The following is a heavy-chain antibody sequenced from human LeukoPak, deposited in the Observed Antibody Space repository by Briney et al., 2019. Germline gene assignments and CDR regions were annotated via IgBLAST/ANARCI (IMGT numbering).Heavy chain of an antibody. Sequence: SETLSLTCTVSGGSISSYYWSWIRQPPGKGLEWIGYIYYSGSNNYNPSLKTPVTISVATSKNQFSLKLSSVTAADTAVYYCARAPRTPRYCSSTSCYHGGYYYYYYMDVWGKGTTVTVSS. CDR1: GGSISSYY. CDR2: IYYSGSN. D-gene: IGHD2-2*01. CDR3: ARAPRTPRYCSSTSCYHGGYYYYYYMDV. J-gene: IGHJ6*03. V-gene: IGHV4-59*01.